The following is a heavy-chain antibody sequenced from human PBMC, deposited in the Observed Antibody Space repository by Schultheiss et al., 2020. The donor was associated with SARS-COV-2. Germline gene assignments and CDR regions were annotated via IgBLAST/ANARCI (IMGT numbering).Heavy chain of an antibody. D-gene: IGHD3-10*01. CDR3: ATAAGNYYGSGSYLGKSYGMDV. CDR2: INAGNGNT. V-gene: IGHV1-3*01. CDR1: GYTFTSYT. J-gene: IGHJ6*02. Sequence: ASVKVSCKASGYTFTSYTMHWVRQAPGQRLEWMGWINAGNGNTNYAQKLQGRVIMTADTSTSTAYMELRSLRSDDTAVYYCATAAGNYYGSGSYLGKSYGMDVWGQGTTVTVSS.